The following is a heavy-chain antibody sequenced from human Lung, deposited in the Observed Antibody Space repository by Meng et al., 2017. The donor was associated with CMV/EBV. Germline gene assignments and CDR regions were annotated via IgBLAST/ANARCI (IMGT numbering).Heavy chain of an antibody. CDR3: ARGQVQCSTINCHDYRFSGMDV. CDR1: GYTFSNYD. Sequence: ASVKVSXKASGYTFSNYDIIWVRQASGQGLEWVGWMNPNRGNTAYAQKFQGRVTMTRDTSTSIAYMELSSLRSGDTAVYYYARGQVQCSTINCHDYRFSGMDVWGQGTTVTVSS. V-gene: IGHV1-8*01. J-gene: IGHJ6*02. D-gene: IGHD2/OR15-2a*01. CDR2: MNPNRGNT.